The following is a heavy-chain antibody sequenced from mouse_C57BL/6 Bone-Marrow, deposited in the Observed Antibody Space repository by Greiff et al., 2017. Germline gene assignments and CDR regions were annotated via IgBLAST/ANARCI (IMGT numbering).Heavy chain of an antibody. J-gene: IGHJ2*01. V-gene: IGHV5-4*03. Sequence: EVKVVESGGGLVKPGGSLKLSCAASGFTFSSYAMSWVRQTPEKRLEWVATISDGGSYIYYPDNVKGRFTISRDNAKNNLYLQMSHLKSEDTAMYYSARATWAFDYWGQGTTLTVSS. CDR3: ARATWAFDY. CDR1: GFTFSSYA. CDR2: ISDGGSYI.